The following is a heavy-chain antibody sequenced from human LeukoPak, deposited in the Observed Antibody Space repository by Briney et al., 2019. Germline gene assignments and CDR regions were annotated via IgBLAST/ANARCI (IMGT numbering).Heavy chain of an antibody. J-gene: IGHJ4*02. Sequence: TPSETLSLTCAVSGGSISNGTYYWGWIRQPPGKGLEWIGSMYYSGRTYYNPSLKSRVTISVDTSKNHFSLELSSVTAADTARYYCARQWQRFPGTFDYWGQGTLITVSS. CDR1: GGSISNGTYY. V-gene: IGHV4-39*01. CDR2: MYYSGRT. CDR3: ARQWQRFPGTFDY. D-gene: IGHD5-24*01.